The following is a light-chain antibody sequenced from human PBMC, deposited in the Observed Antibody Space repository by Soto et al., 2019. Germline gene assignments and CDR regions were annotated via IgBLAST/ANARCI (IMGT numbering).Light chain of an antibody. J-gene: IGKJ1*01. Sequence: DIQMSQSPSTLSGPVGDRVTITCRASQTISSWLAWYQQKPGKAPKLLIYKASTLKSGVPSRFSGSGSGTDFTLTITSLQSEDFAVYYCQQYNNWPPTWTFGQGTKVDIK. CDR2: KAS. V-gene: IGKV1-5*03. CDR1: QTISSW. CDR3: QQYNNWPPTWT.